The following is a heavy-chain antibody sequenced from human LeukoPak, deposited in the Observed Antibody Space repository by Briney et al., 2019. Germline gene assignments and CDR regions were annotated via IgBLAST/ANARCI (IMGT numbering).Heavy chain of an antibody. V-gene: IGHV1-18*01. CDR1: GYTFTSYG. CDR2: ISAYNGNT. J-gene: IGHJ4*02. D-gene: IGHD2-2*01. CDR3: ARDARHCSSTSCSYFDY. Sequence: ASVKVSSKASGYTFTSYGISWVRQAPGQGLEWMGWISAYNGNTNYAQKLQGRVTMTTDTSTSTAYMGLRSLRSDDTAVYYCARDARHCSSTSCSYFDYWGLGTLVTVSS.